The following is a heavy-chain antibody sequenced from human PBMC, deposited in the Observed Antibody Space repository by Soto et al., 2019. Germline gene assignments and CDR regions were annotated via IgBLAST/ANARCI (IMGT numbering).Heavy chain of an antibody. J-gene: IGHJ1*01. CDR1: GFTFRSYV. CDR2: TSYDGSDK. Sequence: QVQLVESGGGVVQPGTSLRVSCVGSGFTFRSYVIHWVRQPPGKGLEWVALTSYDGSDKYYDDSVRGRFTISRDNSRNTVDLQMDSLRLEDTALYYCARWGRTGGLDVWGQGTLVSVSS. CDR3: ARWGRTGGLDV. D-gene: IGHD3-16*01. V-gene: IGHV3-30*19.